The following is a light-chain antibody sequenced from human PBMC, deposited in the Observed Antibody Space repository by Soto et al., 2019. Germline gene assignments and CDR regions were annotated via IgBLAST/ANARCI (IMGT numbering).Light chain of an antibody. Sequence: EIVLTQSPGTLSLSPGERATLCCWSSQSVSSSYLAWYQQKPGQAPRLLIYDVSNRATDIPARFSGSGSGTDFTLTISSLEPEDLAVYYCQQRSNWPRTFGQGTKVDI. CDR2: DVS. CDR3: QQRSNWPRT. V-gene: IGKV3D-20*02. CDR1: QSVSSSY. J-gene: IGKJ1*01.